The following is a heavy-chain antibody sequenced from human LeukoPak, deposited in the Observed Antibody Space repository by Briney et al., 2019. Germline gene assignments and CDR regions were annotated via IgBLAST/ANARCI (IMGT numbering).Heavy chain of an antibody. J-gene: IGHJ5*02. CDR2: IIPILGIA. D-gene: IGHD3-10*01. Sequence: SVKVSCKASGGTFSSYAISWVRQAPGQGLEWMGKIIPILGIANYAQKFQGRVTITADKSTSTAYMELSSLRSEDTAVYYCATSPYYYGSPWGQGTLVTVSS. CDR3: ATSPYYYGSP. V-gene: IGHV1-69*04. CDR1: GGTFSSYA.